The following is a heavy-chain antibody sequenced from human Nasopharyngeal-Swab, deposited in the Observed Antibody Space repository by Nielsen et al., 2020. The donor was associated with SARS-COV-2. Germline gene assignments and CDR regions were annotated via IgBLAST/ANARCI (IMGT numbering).Heavy chain of an antibody. CDR2: ISWNSGSI. D-gene: IGHD3-16*01. CDR1: GFTFDDHA. CDR3: AKDAYDYVWGRGAFDI. V-gene: IGHV3-9*01. Sequence: GGSLRLSCAASGFTFDDHAMHWVRQAPGKGMEWVSGISWNSGSIGYADSVKGRFTISRDNAKNSLYLQMNSLRAEDTALYYCAKDAYDYVWGRGAFDIWGQGTMVTVSS. J-gene: IGHJ3*02.